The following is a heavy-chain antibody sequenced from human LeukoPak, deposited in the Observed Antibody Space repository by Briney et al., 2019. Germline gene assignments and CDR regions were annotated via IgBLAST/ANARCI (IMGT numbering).Heavy chain of an antibody. J-gene: IGHJ3*02. V-gene: IGHV7-4-1*02. D-gene: IGHD2/OR15-2a*01. CDR3: ARDQYIAFDI. Sequence: ASVKVSCKASGYTFTNYAMNWVRQAPGQGLECLGWINTDTGNLTYAQGFTGRFVFSLDTSVSTAYLQISSLKAEDTAVYYCARDQYIAFDIWGQGTMVTVSS. CDR2: INTDTGNL. CDR1: GYTFTNYA.